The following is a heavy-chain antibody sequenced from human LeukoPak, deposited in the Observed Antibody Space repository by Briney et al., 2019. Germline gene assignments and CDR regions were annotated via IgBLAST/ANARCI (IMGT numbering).Heavy chain of an antibody. CDR3: ARAYSSSWYSDYYYYGMDV. Sequence: ASVKVSCKASGYTFTSYDINWVRQATGQGREWMGWMNPNIGNTGYAQKSQGRVTITRNTSISTAYMELSSLRSEDTAVYYCARAYSSSWYSDYYYYGMDVWGQGTTVTVSS. V-gene: IGHV1-8*01. CDR1: GYTFTSYD. D-gene: IGHD6-13*01. J-gene: IGHJ6*02. CDR2: MNPNIGNT.